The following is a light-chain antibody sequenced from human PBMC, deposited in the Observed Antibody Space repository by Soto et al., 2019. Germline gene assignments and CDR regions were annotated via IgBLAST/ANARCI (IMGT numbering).Light chain of an antibody. CDR1: SSDVGGYNV. CDR2: EGS. J-gene: IGLJ2*01. V-gene: IGLV2-23*01. CDR3: CSYAGSSTLLV. Sequence: QSALTQPASVSGSPGQSITISCTGTSSDVGGYNVVSWYQQHPGKAPKVMIYEGSKRPSGVSNRFSGSKSGNTASLTISGLQAEDEADYYCCSYAGSSTLLVFGGGTKVTVL.